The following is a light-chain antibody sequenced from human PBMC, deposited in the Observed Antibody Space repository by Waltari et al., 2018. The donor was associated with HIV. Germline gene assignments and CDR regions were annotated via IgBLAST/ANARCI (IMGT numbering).Light chain of an antibody. CDR3: AAWDARLNEYL. CDR1: NSNVGSDV. J-gene: IGLJ1*01. Sequence: QSVLTQPHSASGTPGQRVIISCSGSNSNVGSDVVNWYQQLPGTAPKLLIYGDNERPSGVPVRFSGSKSGASASLAISDLQSEDEAEYYCAAWDARLNEYLFGTGTKVTVL. V-gene: IGLV1-44*01. CDR2: GDN.